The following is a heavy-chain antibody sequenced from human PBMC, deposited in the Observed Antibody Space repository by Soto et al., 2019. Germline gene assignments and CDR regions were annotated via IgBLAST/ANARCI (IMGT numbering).Heavy chain of an antibody. D-gene: IGHD3-22*01. Sequence: QVHLQESGPGLVKPSETLALTCTVSGGSISSNSYYWGWIRQPPGKGLEAIGTFYSGGTTYYNPSLKSRAIISVDTSKNQFSLSLTSVTAADTAVYFCAREGYDSSGYFRTMYAFDVWGQGTMVTVSS. J-gene: IGHJ3*01. CDR1: GGSISSNSYY. V-gene: IGHV4-39*02. CDR2: FYSGGTT. CDR3: AREGYDSSGYFRTMYAFDV.